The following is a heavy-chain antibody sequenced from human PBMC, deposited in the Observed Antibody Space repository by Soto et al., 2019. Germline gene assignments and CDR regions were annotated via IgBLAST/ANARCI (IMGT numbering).Heavy chain of an antibody. J-gene: IGHJ4*02. Sequence: ASGKVSCKASGYTFTGYYMHWLRQAPGQGLEWMGWINPNSGGTNYAQKFQGWVTMTRDTSISTAYMELSRLRSDDTAVYYCARSITSSSGWVFDYWGQGTLVTVSS. D-gene: IGHD6-19*01. CDR3: ARSITSSSGWVFDY. CDR2: INPNSGGT. V-gene: IGHV1-2*04. CDR1: GYTFTGYY.